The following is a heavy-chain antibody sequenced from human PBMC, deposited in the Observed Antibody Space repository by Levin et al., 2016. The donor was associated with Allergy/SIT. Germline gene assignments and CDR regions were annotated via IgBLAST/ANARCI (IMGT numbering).Heavy chain of an antibody. CDR3: ARDAGGSGSYFGSGDY. CDR1: GYTFTSYY. D-gene: IGHD1-26*01. Sequence: ASVKVSCKASGYTFTSYYMHWVRQAPGQGLEWMGIINPSGGSTSYAQKFQGRVTMTRDTSTSTVYMELSSLRSEDTAVYYCARDAGGSGSYFGSGDYWGQGTLVTVSS. CDR2: INPSGGST. J-gene: IGHJ4*02. V-gene: IGHV1-46*01.